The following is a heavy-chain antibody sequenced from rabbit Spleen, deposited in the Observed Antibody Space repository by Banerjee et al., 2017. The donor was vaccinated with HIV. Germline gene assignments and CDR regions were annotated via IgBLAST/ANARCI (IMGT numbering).Heavy chain of an antibody. Sequence: QLEESAGGLVQPGGSLKLSCKASGFTLSSYYMNWVRQAPGKGLEWIGYIDPVFGSTYYANWVNGRFTISRENTQNTLYLQLTSLTAADTATYFCARDGAGGSDFALWGQGTLVTVS. CDR2: IDPVFGST. CDR3: ARDGAGGSDFAL. D-gene: IGHD8-1*01. CDR1: GFTLSSYY. J-gene: IGHJ6*01. V-gene: IGHV1S7*01.